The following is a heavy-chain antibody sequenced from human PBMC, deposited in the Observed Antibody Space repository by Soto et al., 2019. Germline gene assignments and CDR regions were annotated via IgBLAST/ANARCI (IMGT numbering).Heavy chain of an antibody. Sequence: GGSLRLSCAASGCTFSSYAMHWVRQAPGKGLEWVAVISYDGSNKYYADSVKGRFTISRDNSKNTLYLQMNSLRAEDTAVYYCASPNYYDSSGYWPPTRYHFDYWGQGTLVTVSS. CDR3: ASPNYYDSSGYWPPTRYHFDY. V-gene: IGHV3-30-3*01. J-gene: IGHJ4*02. D-gene: IGHD3-22*01. CDR1: GCTFSSYA. CDR2: ISYDGSNK.